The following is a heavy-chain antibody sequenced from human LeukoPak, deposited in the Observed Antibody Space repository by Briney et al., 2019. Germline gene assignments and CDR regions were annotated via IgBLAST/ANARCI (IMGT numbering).Heavy chain of an antibody. D-gene: IGHD2-21*02. CDR1: GYSFTSYW. V-gene: IGHV5-51*01. Sequence: GGSLEISCEGSGYSFTSYWIGWVRQLPGKGLEWMGIIYPGDSDTRYSPSFQGQVTISADKSISTAYLQWSSLKASDTAMYYCARRGAASCGGDCYYYWGQGTLVTVSS. CDR3: ARRGAASCGGDCYYY. J-gene: IGHJ4*02. CDR2: IYPGDSDT.